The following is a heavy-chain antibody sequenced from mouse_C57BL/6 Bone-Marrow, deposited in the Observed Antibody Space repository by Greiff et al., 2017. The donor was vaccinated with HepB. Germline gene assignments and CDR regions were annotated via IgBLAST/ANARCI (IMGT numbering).Heavy chain of an antibody. V-gene: IGHV14-4*01. CDR2: IDPENGDT. CDR3: TTGDGYSYYFDY. D-gene: IGHD2-3*01. J-gene: IGHJ2*01. CDR1: GFNIKDDY. Sequence: EVQLQQSGAELVRPGASVKLSCTASGFNIKDDYMHWVKQRPEQGLEWIGWIDPENGDTEYASKFQGKATITADTSSNTASLQLSSLTSEDTAVSYCTTGDGYSYYFDYWGQGTTLTVSS.